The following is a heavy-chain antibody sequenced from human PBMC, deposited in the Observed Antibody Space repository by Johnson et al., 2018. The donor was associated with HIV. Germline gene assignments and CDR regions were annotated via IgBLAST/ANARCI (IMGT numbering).Heavy chain of an antibody. Sequence: VQLVESGGGVVQPGRSLRLSCAASGFTFSSYAMHWVRQAPGKGLEWVANIKEDGGERYYVASVKGRFTISRDNAKNSVYLQMNSLRAEDTAVYYCARGWDAVDIWGQGTMVTVSS. D-gene: IGHD5-24*01. CDR1: GFTFSSYA. V-gene: IGHV3-7*03. CDR3: ARGWDAVDI. CDR2: IKEDGGER. J-gene: IGHJ3*02.